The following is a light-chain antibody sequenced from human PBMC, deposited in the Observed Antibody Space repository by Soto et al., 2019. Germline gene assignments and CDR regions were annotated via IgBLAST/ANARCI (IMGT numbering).Light chain of an antibody. CDR1: HSDSSAC. Sequence: EIMLTHSPGTLYLSAGVTATLSSRASHSDSSACLPWYQQKPGQAPRLLVYGPSNRATGVSDRFSGSVSGTDFTLTISSLEPEDFAVYYCHQSDNYPLTFGHGTKVES. CDR3: HQSDNYPLT. CDR2: GPS. V-gene: IGKV3-20*01. J-gene: IGKJ1*01.